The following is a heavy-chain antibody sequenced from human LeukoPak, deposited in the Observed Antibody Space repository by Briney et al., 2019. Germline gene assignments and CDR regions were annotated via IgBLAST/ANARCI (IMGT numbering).Heavy chain of an antibody. J-gene: IGHJ6*03. Sequence: GGSLRLSCAASGFTFSSYAMSWVRQAPGKELEWVSAISGSGGSRYYADPVKGRFTISRDNSKNTLYLQMNSLRAEDTAVYYCAKDPLGAYYYYYMDVWGKGTTVTVSS. CDR3: AKDPLGAYYYYYMDV. CDR2: ISGSGGSR. V-gene: IGHV3-23*01. CDR1: GFTFSSYA.